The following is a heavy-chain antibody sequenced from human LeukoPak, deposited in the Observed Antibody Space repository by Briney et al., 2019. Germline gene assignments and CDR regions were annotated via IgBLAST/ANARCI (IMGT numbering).Heavy chain of an antibody. D-gene: IGHD3-10*01. J-gene: IGHJ4*02. CDR3: ARHRRSRITMVRPNIIDY. Sequence: RTSETLSLTCAVYGGSFSGYYWSWIRQPPGKGLEWIGEINHSGSTNYNPSLKSRVTISVDTSKNQFSLKLSSVTAADTAVYYCARHRRSRITMVRPNIIDYWGQGTLVTVSS. CDR1: GGSFSGYY. V-gene: IGHV4-34*01. CDR2: INHSGST.